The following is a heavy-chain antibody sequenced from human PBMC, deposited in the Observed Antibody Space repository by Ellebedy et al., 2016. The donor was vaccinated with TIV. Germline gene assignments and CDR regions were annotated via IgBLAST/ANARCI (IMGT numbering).Heavy chain of an antibody. CDR1: GFTFSNYA. J-gene: IGHJ5*02. D-gene: IGHD2-21*01. CDR3: VNFHCGANCYPA. Sequence: GESLKISXSASGFTFSNYAMHWVRQASGKRLEYVSGIGGDGGSAYHADSVKGRFTISRDNSKNTLYLQMSSLRVEDTAVYYCVNFHCGANCYPAWGQGTLVTVSS. V-gene: IGHV3-64D*06. CDR2: IGGDGGSA.